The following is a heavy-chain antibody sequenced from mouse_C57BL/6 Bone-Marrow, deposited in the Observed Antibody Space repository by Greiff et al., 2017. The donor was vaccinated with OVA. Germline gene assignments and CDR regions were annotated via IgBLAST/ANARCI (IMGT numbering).Heavy chain of an antibody. V-gene: IGHV1-82*01. D-gene: IGHD2-3*01. CDR3: ARHEDGYYASYLDL. J-gene: IGHJ2*01. Sequence: VQLQQSGPELVKPGASVKISCKASGYAFSSSWMNWVKQRPGKGLEWIGRIYPGDGDTNYNGKFKGKATLTADKSSSTAYMQLSSLTSEDSAVYFCARHEDGYYASYLDLRGQGTTLTVSS. CDR1: GYAFSSSW. CDR2: IYPGDGDT.